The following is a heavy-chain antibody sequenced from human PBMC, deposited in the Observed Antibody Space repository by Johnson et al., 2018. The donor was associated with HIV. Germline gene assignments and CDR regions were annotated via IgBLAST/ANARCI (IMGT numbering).Heavy chain of an antibody. CDR2: ISGGSAGT. CDR1: GFTFSDYY. J-gene: IGHJ3*02. V-gene: IGHV3-11*03. D-gene: IGHD1-1*01. CDR3: ASSSLRNEGGWGAFDI. Sequence: QVQVLESGGGLVKPGGSLRLSCAASGFTFSDYYMSWIRQAPGKGLEWIAYISGGSAGTFYADSVKGRFTISRDNSKNTLYLQMASLRAEDMAVYYCASSSLRNEGGWGAFDIWGQGTMVTVSS.